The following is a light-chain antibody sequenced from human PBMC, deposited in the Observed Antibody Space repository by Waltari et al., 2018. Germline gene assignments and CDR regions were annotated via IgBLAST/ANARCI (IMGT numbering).Light chain of an antibody. V-gene: IGLV2-14*03. CDR2: DVS. CDR1: SSDVGGYTY. Sequence: QSALTQPASVSGSPGQSITISCTGTSSDVGGYTYISWYQQHPGKAPKLMISDVSKRPSGVSDRFAVAKSGNSASLTISGLQAEDEADYYCSSYTNSNTLVCGGGTNLTVL. CDR3: SSYTNSNTLV. J-gene: IGLJ2*01.